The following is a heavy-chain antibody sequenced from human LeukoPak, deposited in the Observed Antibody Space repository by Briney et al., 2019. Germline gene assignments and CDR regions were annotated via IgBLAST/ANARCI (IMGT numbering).Heavy chain of an antibody. CDR3: ARDMQLGDFDY. V-gene: IGHV3-30*04. D-gene: IGHD5-18*01. J-gene: IGHJ4*02. CDR2: ISYDGSNK. Sequence: GVSLRLSCAASGFTFSSYAMHWVRQAPGKGLEWVAVISYDGSNKYYADSVKGRFTISRDNSKNTLYLQMNSLRAEDTAVYYCARDMQLGDFDYWGQGTLVTVSS. CDR1: GFTFSSYA.